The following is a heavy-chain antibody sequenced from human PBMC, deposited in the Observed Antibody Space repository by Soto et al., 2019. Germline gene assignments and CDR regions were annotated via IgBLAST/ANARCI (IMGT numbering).Heavy chain of an antibody. CDR1: GFTFSGYA. D-gene: IGHD3-10*01. Sequence: GGSLRLSCAVSGFTFSGYAMSWVRQAPGKGLEWVSAISGSGDNTFHADSVKGRFTISRDNSKNTLYLQMSSLRAEDTAVYYCAKTMVRGVIYYYYYGLDVWGQGTTVTVSS. V-gene: IGHV3-23*01. J-gene: IGHJ6*02. CDR3: AKTMVRGVIYYYYYGLDV. CDR2: ISGSGDNT.